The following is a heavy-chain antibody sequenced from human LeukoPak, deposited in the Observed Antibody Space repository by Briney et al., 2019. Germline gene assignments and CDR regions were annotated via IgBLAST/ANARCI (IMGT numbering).Heavy chain of an antibody. Sequence: PGGSLRLSCAASGFTVSSNYMSWVRQAPGKGLEWVSVIYSGGSTYYADSVKGRFTISRDNSKNTLYLQMNSLGAEDTAVYYCASDPSRDGYNPYWGQGTLVTVSS. V-gene: IGHV3-66*01. CDR2: IYSGGST. J-gene: IGHJ4*02. CDR1: GFTVSSNY. D-gene: IGHD5-24*01. CDR3: ASDPSRDGYNPY.